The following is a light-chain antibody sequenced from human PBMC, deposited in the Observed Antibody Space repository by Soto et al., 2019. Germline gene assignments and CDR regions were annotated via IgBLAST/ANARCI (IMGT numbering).Light chain of an antibody. Sequence: QSVLTQPPSVSGAPGQRVTISCNGSSSNIGAGYDVHWYQQLPGTAPKLLIYGNTNRPSGVPDRFSASKSGTSASLAITGLQAEDEADYYCQSYDSSLSCWVFGGGTKLTVL. CDR1: SSNIGAGYD. CDR2: GNT. J-gene: IGLJ3*02. CDR3: QSYDSSLSCWV. V-gene: IGLV1-40*01.